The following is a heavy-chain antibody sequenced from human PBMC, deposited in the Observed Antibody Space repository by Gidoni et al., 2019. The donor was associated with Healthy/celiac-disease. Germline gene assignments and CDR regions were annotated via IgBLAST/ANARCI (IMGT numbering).Heavy chain of an antibody. CDR3: ARFPDGDLDY. D-gene: IGHD4-17*01. CDR1: GFTFSSYS. Sequence: EVQLVESGGGLVKPGGSLRLSRAASGFTFSSYSMNWVRLAPGKGLEWVSSISSSSSYIYYADSVKGRFTISRDNAKNSLYLQMNSLRAEDTAVYYCARFPDGDLDYWGQGTLVTVSS. V-gene: IGHV3-21*01. CDR2: ISSSSSYI. J-gene: IGHJ4*02.